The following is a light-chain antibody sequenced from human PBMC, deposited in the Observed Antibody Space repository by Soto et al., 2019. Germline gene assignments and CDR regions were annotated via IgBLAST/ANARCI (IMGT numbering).Light chain of an antibody. Sequence: QSVLTQPHSASGTPGQRVTISCSGGSSNIGTNTVNWYQQLPGTAHKLLIDTNNQRPSGVPDRFSGSKSGTSASLAISGLQSEDVADYYCAAWDDSLNGYVFGTGTKLTVL. CDR1: SSNIGTNT. J-gene: IGLJ1*01. CDR3: AAWDDSLNGYV. CDR2: TNN. V-gene: IGLV1-44*01.